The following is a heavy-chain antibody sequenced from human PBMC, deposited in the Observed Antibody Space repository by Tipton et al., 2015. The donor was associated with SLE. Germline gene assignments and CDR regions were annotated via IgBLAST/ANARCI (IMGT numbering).Heavy chain of an antibody. CDR1: GFTFSDHR. J-gene: IGHJ1*01. CDR3: ARGPTKWEPQMDFQY. CDR2: SRNKANSYTT. Sequence: SLRLSCAASGFTFSDHRMDWVRQAPGKGLEWVGLSRNKANSYTTEYAASVKGRFTISRDDSENSVYLQMNSLKTEDTALYYCARGPTKWEPQMDFQYWGQGTLVTVTS. V-gene: IGHV3-72*01. D-gene: IGHD1-26*01.